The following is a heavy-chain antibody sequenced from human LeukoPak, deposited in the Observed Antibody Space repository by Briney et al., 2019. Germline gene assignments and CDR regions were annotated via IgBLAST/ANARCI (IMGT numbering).Heavy chain of an antibody. CDR1: GFSFSSYW. V-gene: IGHV3-23*01. Sequence: GGSLRLSCAASGFSFSSYWMSWVRQAPGKGLEWVSAISGSGGSTYYADSVKGRFTISRDNAKNSLYLQMNSLRAEDTAVYYCAKDISGGDCPDYWGQGTLVTVSS. J-gene: IGHJ4*02. D-gene: IGHD2-21*02. CDR3: AKDISGGDCPDY. CDR2: ISGSGGST.